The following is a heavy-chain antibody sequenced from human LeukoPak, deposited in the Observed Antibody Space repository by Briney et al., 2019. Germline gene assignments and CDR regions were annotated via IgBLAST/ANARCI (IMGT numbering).Heavy chain of an antibody. CDR1: GFTFSSYA. V-gene: IGHV4-59*01. CDR3: ARSSPGMDV. Sequence: GSLRLSCAASGFTFSSYAMSWIRQPPGKGLEWIGYIYYSGSTNYNPSLKSRVTISVDTSKNQFSLKLSSVTAADTAVYYCARSSPGMDVWGKGTTVTVSS. J-gene: IGHJ6*04. CDR2: IYYSGST.